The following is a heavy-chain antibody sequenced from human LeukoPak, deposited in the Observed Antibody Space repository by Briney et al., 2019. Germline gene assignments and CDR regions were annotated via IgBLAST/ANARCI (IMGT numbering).Heavy chain of an antibody. Sequence: PGGSLRLSCAASGFTVSSNYMSWVRQAPGKGLEWVSVIYSGGSTYYADSVKGRFTISRDNSKNTLYLQMNSLRAEDTAVYYCARDQGITGTTFPDCYYYGMDVWGQGTTVTVSS. J-gene: IGHJ6*02. V-gene: IGHV3-66*01. CDR2: IYSGGST. CDR1: GFTVSSNY. D-gene: IGHD1-7*01. CDR3: ARDQGITGTTFPDCYYYGMDV.